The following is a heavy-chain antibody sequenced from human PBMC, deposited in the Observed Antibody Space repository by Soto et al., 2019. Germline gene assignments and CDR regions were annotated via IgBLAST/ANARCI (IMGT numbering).Heavy chain of an antibody. J-gene: IGHJ6*02. CDR1: GFTFSGSA. CDR3: TDLVVPADYGIDV. CDR2: IRSKANSYAT. D-gene: IGHD2-2*01. Sequence: EVQLVESGGGLVQPGGSLKLSCAASGFTFSGSAMHWVRQASGKGLEWVGRIRSKANSYATAYAASVKGRFTISRDDSKNTAYLQMNSLKTEDTAVYYCTDLVVPADYGIDVWGQGTTVTVSS. V-gene: IGHV3-73*02.